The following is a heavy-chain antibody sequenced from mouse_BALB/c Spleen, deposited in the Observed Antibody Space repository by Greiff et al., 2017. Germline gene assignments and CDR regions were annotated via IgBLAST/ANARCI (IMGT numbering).Heavy chain of an antibody. CDR2: ISYDGSN. D-gene: IGHD2-4*01. Sequence: EVQLQQSGPGLVKPSQSLSLTCSVTGYSITSGYYWNWIRQFPGNKLEWMGYISYDGSNNYNPSLKNRISITRDTSKNQFFLKLNSVTTEDTATYYCARLSRITTFDYWGQGTTLTVSS. CDR3: ARLSRITTFDY. J-gene: IGHJ2*01. V-gene: IGHV3-6*02. CDR1: GYSITSGYY.